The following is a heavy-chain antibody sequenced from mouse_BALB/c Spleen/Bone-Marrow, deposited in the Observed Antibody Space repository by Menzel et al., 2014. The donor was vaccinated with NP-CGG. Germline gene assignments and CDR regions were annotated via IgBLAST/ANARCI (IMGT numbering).Heavy chain of an antibody. Sequence: LEWIGEINPSNGRTNYNEKFKSKATLTVDKSSSTAYMQLSSLTSEDSAVYYCAREFAYWGQGTLVTVSA. CDR3: AREFAY. CDR2: INPSNGRT. J-gene: IGHJ3*01. V-gene: IGHV1S81*02.